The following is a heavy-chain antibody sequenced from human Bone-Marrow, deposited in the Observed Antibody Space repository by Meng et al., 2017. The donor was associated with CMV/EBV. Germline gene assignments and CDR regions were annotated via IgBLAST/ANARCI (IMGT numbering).Heavy chain of an antibody. CDR2: ISYDGSNK. J-gene: IGHJ5*02. CDR1: GFTFSSYA. CDR3: AREVNYGSGSYYTRFDP. V-gene: IGHV3-30*04. D-gene: IGHD3-10*01. Sequence: GESLKISCAASGFTFSSYAMHWVRQAPGKGLEWVAVISYDGSNKYYADSVKGRFTISRDNSKNTLYLQMNSLRAEDTAVYYCAREVNYGSGSYYTRFDPWGQGTLVTVS.